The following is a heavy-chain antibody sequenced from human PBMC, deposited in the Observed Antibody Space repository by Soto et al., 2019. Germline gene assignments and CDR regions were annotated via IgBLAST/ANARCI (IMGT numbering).Heavy chain of an antibody. Sequence: KTSETLSLTCTVSGGSISSYYWSWIRQPPGKGLEWIGYIYYSGSTNYNPSLKSRVTISVDTSKNQFSLKLSSVTAADTAVYYCATSGYYPYGMDVWGQGTTVTVSS. D-gene: IGHD3-3*01. CDR3: ATSGYYPYGMDV. CDR2: IYYSGST. V-gene: IGHV4-59*01. CDR1: GGSISSYY. J-gene: IGHJ6*02.